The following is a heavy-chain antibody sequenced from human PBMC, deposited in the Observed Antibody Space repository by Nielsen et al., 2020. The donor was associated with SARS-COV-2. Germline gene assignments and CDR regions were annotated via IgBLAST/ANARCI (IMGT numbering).Heavy chain of an antibody. J-gene: IGHJ4*02. V-gene: IGHV7-4-1*02. D-gene: IGHD5-24*01. Sequence: ASVKVSCKASGYTFTTYAINWVRQAPGQGLEWMGWINTHTGNPTNAQGFTGRFAFSLDTSVSTAYLQISSLRAEDTAVYYCARDRGDGYNSGVDYWGQGTLVTVSS. CDR2: INTHTGNP. CDR1: GYTFTTYA. CDR3: ARDRGDGYNSGVDY.